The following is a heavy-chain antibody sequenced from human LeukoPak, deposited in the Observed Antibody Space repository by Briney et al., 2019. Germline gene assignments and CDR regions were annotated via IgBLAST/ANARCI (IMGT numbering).Heavy chain of an antibody. CDR3: ARDTSSPT. CDR1: GFTFSSYG. D-gene: IGHD6-13*01. CDR2: IWYDGGNK. J-gene: IGHJ3*01. V-gene: IGHV3-33*01. Sequence: GGSLRLSCAASGFTFSSYGMHWVRQAPGKGLEWVASIWYDGGNKYYADSVKGRFTISRDNSKNTLYLQMNSLRAEDTAVYYCARDTSSPTWGQGAMVTVSS.